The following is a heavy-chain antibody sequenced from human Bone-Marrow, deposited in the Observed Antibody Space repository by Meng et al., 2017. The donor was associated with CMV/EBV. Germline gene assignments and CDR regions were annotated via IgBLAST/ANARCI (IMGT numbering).Heavy chain of an antibody. CDR2: INSYGSTI. CDR1: GFTFSSYE. J-gene: IGHJ5*02. Sequence: LSLTCAASGFTFSSYEMNWVRQAPGKGLEWVSYINSYGSTIYYADSVKGRFTISRDNAKNSLYLQIYSLRAEDTAVYYCARVPRLSYYYESCGHPTHWFDPWGQGTRVTGSS. D-gene: IGHD3-22*01. CDR3: ARVPRLSYYYESCGHPTHWFDP. V-gene: IGHV3-48*03.